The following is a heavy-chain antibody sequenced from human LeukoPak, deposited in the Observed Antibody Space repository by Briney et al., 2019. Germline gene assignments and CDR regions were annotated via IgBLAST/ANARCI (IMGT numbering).Heavy chain of an antibody. CDR1: GYTFSDYT. D-gene: IGHD1-14*01. CDR3: TRNLEY. J-gene: IGHJ4*02. Sequence: GGSLRLSCRASGYTFSDYTMNWVRPAAGKGPAWISYISSGVSEMHYADSVKGGFTISRDNVEKSLYLQVNSLRVEDTAVYYCTRNLEYWGQGVLVTVSS. V-gene: IGHV3-48*01. CDR2: ISSGVSEM.